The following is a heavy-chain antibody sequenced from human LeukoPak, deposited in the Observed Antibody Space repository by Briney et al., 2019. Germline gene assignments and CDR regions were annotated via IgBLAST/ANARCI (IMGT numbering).Heavy chain of an antibody. Sequence: PGGSLRLSCAASGFTFSSYAMSWVRQAPGKGLEWVSGISGSGGSTYYADSVKGRFTISRDNSKNTLYLQMNSLRAEDTAVYYCARGETMIVVVITYGGQGTRVTVSS. CDR3: ARGETMIVVVITY. J-gene: IGHJ4*02. CDR2: ISGSGGST. CDR1: GFTFSSYA. V-gene: IGHV3-23*01. D-gene: IGHD3-22*01.